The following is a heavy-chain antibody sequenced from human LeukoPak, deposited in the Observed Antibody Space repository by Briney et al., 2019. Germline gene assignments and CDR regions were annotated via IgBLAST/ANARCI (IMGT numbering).Heavy chain of an antibody. J-gene: IGHJ6*02. V-gene: IGHV3-43*02. CDR2: IKADGSGT. CDR3: ATWAFYHNLDV. CDR1: GFTIGPYA. D-gene: IGHD2/OR15-2a*01. Sequence: QSGGSLRLSCAASGFTIGPYAMYWVRQGPGRGLECVSVIKADGSGTFYADSVRGRFTTSRDNSKNSLYLQMNSLTSEDTALYYCATWAFYHNLDVWGQGTTVIVSS.